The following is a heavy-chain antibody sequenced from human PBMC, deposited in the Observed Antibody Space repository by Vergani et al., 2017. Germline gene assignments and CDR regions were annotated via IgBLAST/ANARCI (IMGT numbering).Heavy chain of an antibody. D-gene: IGHD5-18*01. J-gene: IGHJ4*02. CDR1: GFTFSSYW. CDR3: ARERGYSYGYRGSKFY. Sequence: EVQLVESGGGLVQPGGSLRLSCAASGFTFSSYWMSWVRQAPGKGLEWVANIKQDGSEKYYVDSVKGRFTISRDNAKNSLYLQMNSLRAEDKAVYYCARERGYSYGYRGSKFYWGQGTLVTVSS. V-gene: IGHV3-7*01. CDR2: IKQDGSEK.